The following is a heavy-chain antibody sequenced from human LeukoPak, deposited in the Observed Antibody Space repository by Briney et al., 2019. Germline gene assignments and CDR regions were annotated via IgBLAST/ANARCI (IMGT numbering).Heavy chain of an antibody. J-gene: IGHJ4*02. CDR2: IYSGGST. CDR3: AKDLSDPVMVIDS. D-gene: IGHD5-18*01. CDR1: GFTVSSNY. V-gene: IGHV3-53*01. Sequence: GGSLRLSCAASGFTVSSNYMSWVRQAPGKGLEWVPVIYSGGSTYYADSVKGRFTISRDNSKNTLYLQMNSLRAEDTAVYYCAKDLSDPVMVIDSWGQGTLVTVSS.